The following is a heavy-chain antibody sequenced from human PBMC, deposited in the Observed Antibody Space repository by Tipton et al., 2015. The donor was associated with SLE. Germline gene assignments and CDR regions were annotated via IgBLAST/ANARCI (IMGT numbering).Heavy chain of an antibody. Sequence: TLSLTCAVSGGSFSGYYWAWLRQSPGKGLEWFGEISHDGGANYNPSLKSRVTMSVDTSKNHFSLKLISVTAADTTVYYCAREFLNPVTTVHYYFDLWGRGTLVTVSS. J-gene: IGHJ2*01. CDR1: GGSFSGYY. D-gene: IGHD4-11*01. CDR3: AREFLNPVTTVHYYFDL. V-gene: IGHV4-34*10. CDR2: ISHDGGA.